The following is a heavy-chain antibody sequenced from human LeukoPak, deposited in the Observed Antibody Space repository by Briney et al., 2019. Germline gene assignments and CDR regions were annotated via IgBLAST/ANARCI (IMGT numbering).Heavy chain of an antibody. CDR1: GYSISSGYY. Sequence: SETLSLTCAVSGYSISSGYYWGWIRQPPGEGLEWIGSIYHSGSTYYNPSLKSRVTISVDTSKNQFYLKLSSVTAADTAVYYCARQPYSSGWDYWGQGTLVTVSS. J-gene: IGHJ4*02. V-gene: IGHV4-38-2*01. D-gene: IGHD6-19*01. CDR3: ARQPYSSGWDY. CDR2: IYHSGST.